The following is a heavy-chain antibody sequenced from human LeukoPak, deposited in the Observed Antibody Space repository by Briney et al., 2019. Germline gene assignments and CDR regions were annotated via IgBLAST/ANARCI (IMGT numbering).Heavy chain of an antibody. V-gene: IGHV3-7*01. J-gene: IGHJ5*02. D-gene: IGHD2-2*01. CDR1: GFTFSSYW. CDR2: IKLESSEK. CDR3: ARDETGYCSSTSCYAPNWFDP. Sequence: GRSLRLSCAASGFTFSSYWMSWVRQAPGKGLEWVANIKLESSEKYYVDSVKGRFTISRDNAKNSLYLQMNSLRAEDTAVYYCARDETGYCSSTSCYAPNWFDPWGQGTLVPVSS.